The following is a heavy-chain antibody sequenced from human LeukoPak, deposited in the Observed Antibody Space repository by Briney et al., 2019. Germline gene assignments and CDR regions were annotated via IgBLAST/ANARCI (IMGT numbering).Heavy chain of an antibody. CDR2: INSDGTKT. CDR1: GFTFRSYE. V-gene: IGHV3-74*01. CDR3: ASLDPFDY. Sequence: GGSLRLSCAASGFTFRSYEMHWVRLTPGEGLTWVSRINSDGTKTDYADSVKGRFTISRDNGKNTLYLQMNSLRAEDTAIYYCASLDPFDYWGQGTLVTVSS. J-gene: IGHJ4*02.